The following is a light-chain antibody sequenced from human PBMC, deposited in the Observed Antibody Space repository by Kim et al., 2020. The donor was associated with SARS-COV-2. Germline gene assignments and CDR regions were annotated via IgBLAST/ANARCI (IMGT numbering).Light chain of an antibody. CDR3: QQYKSLLYS. J-gene: IGKJ2*03. V-gene: IGKV1-33*01. Sequence: DIQMTQSPSSLSASLGDGVTITCQASQDISDSLNWFQQKPGKAPQLLIYDASFLKTGVPSRFSGSGSGTHFNFTISNLQAEDIATYYCQQYKSLLYSFGQGTKLEI. CDR1: QDISDS. CDR2: DAS.